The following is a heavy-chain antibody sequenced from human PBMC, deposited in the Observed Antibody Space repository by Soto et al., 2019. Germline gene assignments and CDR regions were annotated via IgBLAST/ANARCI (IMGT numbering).Heavy chain of an antibody. D-gene: IGHD6-19*01. CDR2: ISYDGSNK. Sequence: GGSLRRSCAASGFTFSSYAMHWVRQAPGKGLEWVAVISYDGSNKYYADSVKGRFTISRDNSKNTLYLQMNSLRAEDTAVYYCARAVAGFDYWGQGXLVTVSS. V-gene: IGHV3-30-3*01. J-gene: IGHJ4*02. CDR1: GFTFSSYA. CDR3: ARAVAGFDY.